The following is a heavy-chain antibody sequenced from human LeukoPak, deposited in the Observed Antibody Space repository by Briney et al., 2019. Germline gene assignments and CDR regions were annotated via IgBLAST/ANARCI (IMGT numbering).Heavy chain of an antibody. V-gene: IGHV3-30*02. Sequence: GGSLRLSCAASGFTFSYYGMHWVRQAPGKGLEWVAFIRYDGSNKYYADSVKGRFTISRDNSKNTLYLQMNSLRAEDTAVYYCAKDFEWRAVRYYFDYWGQGTLVTVSS. J-gene: IGHJ4*02. CDR3: AKDFEWRAVRYYFDY. CDR2: IRYDGSNK. CDR1: GFTFSYYG. D-gene: IGHD3-3*01.